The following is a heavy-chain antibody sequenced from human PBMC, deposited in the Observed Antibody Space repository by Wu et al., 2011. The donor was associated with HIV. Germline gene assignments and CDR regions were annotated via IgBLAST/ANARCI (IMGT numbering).Heavy chain of an antibody. J-gene: IGHJ6*03. CDR1: GYTFATYA. CDR2: ISAYSGGT. Sequence: QVQLVQSGAEVKKPGASVKVSCKASGYTFATYAFTWVRQAPGQGLEWMGWISAYSGGTNFAQKFQGRVTMTRDTSITTAYMELSRLRSDDTAVYYCARDPYSSSFYYYYFMDVWGKGTTVTVSS. CDR3: ARDPYSSSFYYYYFMDV. D-gene: IGHD6-6*01. V-gene: IGHV1-2*02.